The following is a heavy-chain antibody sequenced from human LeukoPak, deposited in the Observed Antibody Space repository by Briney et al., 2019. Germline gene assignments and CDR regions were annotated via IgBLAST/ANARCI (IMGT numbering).Heavy chain of an antibody. D-gene: IGHD6-13*01. V-gene: IGHV4-34*01. CDR2: INHSGST. Sequence: SETLSLTCAVYGGSFSGYYWSWIRQLPGKGLEWIGEINHSGSTNYNPSLKSRVTISVDTSKNQFSLKLSSVTAADTAVYYCARAPRGIAAARGDYWGQGTLVTVSS. J-gene: IGHJ4*02. CDR3: ARAPRGIAAARGDY. CDR1: GGSFSGYY.